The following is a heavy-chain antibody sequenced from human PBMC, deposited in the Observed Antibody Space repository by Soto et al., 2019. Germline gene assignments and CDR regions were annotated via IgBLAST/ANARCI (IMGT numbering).Heavy chain of an antibody. CDR3: ARGAGFWSGNYGMDV. CDR1: GFTFSSYA. CDR2: ISYDGSNK. J-gene: IGHJ6*02. D-gene: IGHD3-3*01. V-gene: IGHV3-30-3*01. Sequence: PGGSLRLSCAASGFTFSSYAMHWVRQAPGKGLEWVAVISYDGSNKYYADSVKGRFTISRDNSKNTLYLQMNSLRAEDTAVYYCARGAGFWSGNYGMDVGGQGTTVTVSS.